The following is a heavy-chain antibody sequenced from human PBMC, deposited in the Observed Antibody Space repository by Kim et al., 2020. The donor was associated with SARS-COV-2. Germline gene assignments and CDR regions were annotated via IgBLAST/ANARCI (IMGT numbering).Heavy chain of an antibody. CDR2: IYPSGSDT. Sequence: GESLKISCKGSGYSFTSYWIGWVRQMPGKGLECRGIIYPSGSDTRYSPSFQGQVTISADKSISTAYLQWGSLKASDTAMYYCARRLGSHHAFDIWGQGTMVTVSS. J-gene: IGHJ3*02. D-gene: IGHD6-19*01. CDR3: ARRLGSHHAFDI. V-gene: IGHV5-51*01. CDR1: GYSFTSYW.